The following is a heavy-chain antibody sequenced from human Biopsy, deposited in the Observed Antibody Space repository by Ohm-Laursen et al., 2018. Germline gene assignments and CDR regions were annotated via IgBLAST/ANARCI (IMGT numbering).Heavy chain of an antibody. J-gene: IGHJ4*02. CDR3: ARDFNYDGGGSFNFDY. CDR1: GYTFAGYY. CDR2: MNPNSGNT. V-gene: IGHV1-8*02. D-gene: IGHD3-22*01. Sequence: SVKVSCKASGYTFAGYYLHWVRQATGQGLEWMGWMNPNSGNTGYAQKFQGRATMTRNTSISTAYMELSSLTSVDTAVYYCARDFNYDGGGSFNFDYWGQGTLVIVSS.